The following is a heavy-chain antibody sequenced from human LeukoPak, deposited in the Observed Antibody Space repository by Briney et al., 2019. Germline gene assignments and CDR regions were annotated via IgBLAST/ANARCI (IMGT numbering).Heavy chain of an antibody. Sequence: PGGPLRLSCAASGLTFSDYYMSWIRQAPGKGLEWVSYFSSSSSYTNYADSVKGRFTISRDNAKNSLYLQMNSLRAEDTAVYYCARPAVGRAAAGNRDYYFDYWGQGTLVTVSS. CDR2: FSSSSSYT. D-gene: IGHD6-13*01. CDR1: GLTFSDYY. CDR3: ARPAVGRAAAGNRDYYFDY. V-gene: IGHV3-11*03. J-gene: IGHJ4*02.